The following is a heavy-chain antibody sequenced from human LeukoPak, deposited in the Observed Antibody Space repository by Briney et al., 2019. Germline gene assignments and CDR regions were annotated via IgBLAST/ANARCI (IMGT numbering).Heavy chain of an antibody. V-gene: IGHV3-74*01. Sequence: GGSLRLSCAASGFTFSTYWMRWVRQAPGKGLVWVSRIKSDGSSTSYADSAKGRFIISGDNAKNTLYLQMNGLRAEDTAVYYCAREYGFGSGSYYPWGQGTLVIVSS. CDR2: IKSDGSST. D-gene: IGHD3-10*01. CDR1: GFTFSTYW. CDR3: AREYGFGSGSYYP. J-gene: IGHJ5*02.